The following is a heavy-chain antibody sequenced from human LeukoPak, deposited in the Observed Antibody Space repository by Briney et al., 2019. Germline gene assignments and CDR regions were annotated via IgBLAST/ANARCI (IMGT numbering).Heavy chain of an antibody. D-gene: IGHD6-6*01. CDR3: ARVALYSSSSYWFDP. J-gene: IGHJ5*02. CDR2: INHSGST. Sequence: SETLSLTCAVYGGSFSGYYWSWIRQPPGKGLEWIGEINHSGSTNYNPSLKSRVTISVDTSKNQFSLKLSSVTAADTAVYYCARVALYSSSSYWFDPWGQGTLVTVSS. V-gene: IGHV4-34*01. CDR1: GGSFSGYY.